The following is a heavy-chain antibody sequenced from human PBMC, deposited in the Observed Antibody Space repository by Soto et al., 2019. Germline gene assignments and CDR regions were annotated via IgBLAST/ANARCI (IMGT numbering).Heavy chain of an antibody. J-gene: IGHJ3*02. Sequence: EVQLVESGGGLVQPGRSLRLSCAASGFTFDDYAMHWVRQAPGKGLEWVSGISWNSGNIGYADSVKGRFTISRDNAKNAQYLQMNSLRAEETALYYCAKWDDYGDRKEAFDIWGQGTMVTVSS. CDR3: AKWDDYGDRKEAFDI. CDR1: GFTFDDYA. V-gene: IGHV3-9*01. CDR2: ISWNSGNI. D-gene: IGHD4-17*01.